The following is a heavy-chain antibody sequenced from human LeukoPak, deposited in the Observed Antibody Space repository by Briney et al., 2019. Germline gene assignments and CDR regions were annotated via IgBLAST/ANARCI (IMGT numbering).Heavy chain of an antibody. CDR2: ISGSGGST. V-gene: IGHV3-23*01. CDR3: ARDPYSGTYSDYYYYYMDV. Sequence: GGSLRLSCAASGFTFSSYGMSWVRQAPGKGLEWVSAISGSGGSTYYADSVKGRFTISRDNAKNSLFLQLNSLRAEDTAVYYCARDPYSGTYSDYYYYYMDVWGKGTTVTVSS. J-gene: IGHJ6*03. CDR1: GFTFSSYG. D-gene: IGHD1-26*01.